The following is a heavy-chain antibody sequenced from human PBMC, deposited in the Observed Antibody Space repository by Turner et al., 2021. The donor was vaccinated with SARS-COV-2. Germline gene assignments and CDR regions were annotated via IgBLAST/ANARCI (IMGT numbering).Heavy chain of an antibody. J-gene: IGHJ4*02. CDR1: GFDFSHYG. CDR2: ISPGGGER. CDR3: ARDSEGSGCLSSLDV. D-gene: IGHD1-26*01. V-gene: IGHV3-33*02. Sequence: VQLVESGGGVVQPGPSMSLSCAASGFDFSHYGIQWVRQGPGKGRDGGAHISPGGGERHYQDSGKGRVTISRDDSRNTVVLQMNTRTAGDTAVYDCARDSEGSGCLSSLDVWGQGTLVTVSS.